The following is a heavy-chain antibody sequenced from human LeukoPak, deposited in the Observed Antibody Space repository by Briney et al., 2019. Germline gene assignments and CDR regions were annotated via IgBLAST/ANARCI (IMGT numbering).Heavy chain of an antibody. CDR2: ISSSGYTI. CDR1: GFTFSNYE. J-gene: IGHJ3*02. D-gene: IGHD2-21*02. V-gene: IGHV3-48*03. CDR3: ASTYVVVTAVHDAFHI. Sequence: GGSLRLSCAVSGFTFSNYEMNWVRQAPGTGLEWGSSISSSGYTIYYADSVKGGFTISRDNAKNSLYMLMNSLRAEDTAVYYCASTYVVVTAVHDAFHIWGQGTMVTVSS.